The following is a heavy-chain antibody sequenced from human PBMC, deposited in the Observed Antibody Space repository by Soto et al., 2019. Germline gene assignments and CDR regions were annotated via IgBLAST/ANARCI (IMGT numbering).Heavy chain of an antibody. Sequence: LGESLKISCKGSGYSFTSYWISWVRQMPGKGLEWMGRIDPSDSYTNYSPSFQGHVTISADKSISTAYLQWSSLKASDTAMYYCASPNYYYHGMDVWGQGTTVTVSS. J-gene: IGHJ6*02. CDR2: IDPSDSYT. V-gene: IGHV5-10-1*01. CDR3: ASPNYYYHGMDV. CDR1: GYSFTSYW.